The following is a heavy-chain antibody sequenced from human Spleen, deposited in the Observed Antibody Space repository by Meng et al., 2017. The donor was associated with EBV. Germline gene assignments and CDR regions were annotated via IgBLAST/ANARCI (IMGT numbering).Heavy chain of an antibody. CDR3: ARGHTHYYGSGSYGY. D-gene: IGHD3-10*01. Sequence: QVQLVQSGAEVKKPXASVKVXCKASGYTFTNYDINWVRQATGRGLEWVGWMSPNSGNTVYAQKFQGRVTMTKNTSTSTVYMELNSLRSDDTAVYYCARGHTHYYGSGSYGYWGQGTLRTVSS. CDR1: GYTFTNYD. CDR2: MSPNSGNT. J-gene: IGHJ4*02. V-gene: IGHV1-8*01.